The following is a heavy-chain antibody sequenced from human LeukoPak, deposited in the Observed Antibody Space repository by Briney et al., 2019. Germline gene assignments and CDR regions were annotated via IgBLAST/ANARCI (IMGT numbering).Heavy chain of an antibody. J-gene: IGHJ3*02. CDR3: VMCGGDCYLNAFDI. Sequence: ASVKVSCKASGYTFTSYGISWVRQAPGQGLEWMGWISAYNGNTNYAQKLQGRVTMTTDTSTSTAYMELRSLRSDDTAAYYCVMCGGDCYLNAFDIWGQGTMVTVSS. CDR1: GYTFTSYG. D-gene: IGHD2-21*02. V-gene: IGHV1-18*01. CDR2: ISAYNGNT.